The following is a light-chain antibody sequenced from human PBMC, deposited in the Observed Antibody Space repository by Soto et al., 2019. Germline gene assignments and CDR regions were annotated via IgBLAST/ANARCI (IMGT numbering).Light chain of an antibody. Sequence: DIQMTQSPSTLSASVGARVPITCRASRSISNWLAWYQQRPGIAPKLLIFDASILQSGVPSRFSGSGSGTEFTLSISRLQTDDFATYYCQQYGSFSPITFGGGTKVDNK. CDR3: QQYGSFSPIT. V-gene: IGKV1-5*01. CDR1: RSISNW. CDR2: DAS. J-gene: IGKJ4*01.